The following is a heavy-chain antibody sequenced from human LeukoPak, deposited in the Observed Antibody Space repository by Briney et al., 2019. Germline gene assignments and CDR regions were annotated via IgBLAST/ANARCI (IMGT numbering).Heavy chain of an antibody. D-gene: IGHD3-16*02. J-gene: IGHJ5*02. CDR1: GYTFTSYA. Sequence: GASVKVSCKASGYTFTSYAMNWVRQAPGQGLEWMGWINPNSGGTNYAQKFQGRVTMTRDTSISTAYMELSRLRSEDTAVYYCARDNSVGDIAWWFDPWGQGTLVTVSS. V-gene: IGHV1-2*02. CDR2: INPNSGGT. CDR3: ARDNSVGDIAWWFDP.